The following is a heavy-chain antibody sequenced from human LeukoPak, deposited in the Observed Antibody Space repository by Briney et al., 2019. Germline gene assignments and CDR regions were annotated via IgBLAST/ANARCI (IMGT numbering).Heavy chain of an antibody. CDR3: AAYSGSNRGLDY. D-gene: IGHD1-26*01. V-gene: IGHV1-69*13. Sequence: SVKVSCKASGGTLSSYAISWVRQAPGQGLEWMGGIIPIFGTANYAQKFQGRVTITADESTSTAYMELSSLRSEDTAVYYCAAYSGSNRGLDYWGQGTLVTVSS. CDR2: IIPIFGTA. J-gene: IGHJ4*02. CDR1: GGTLSSYA.